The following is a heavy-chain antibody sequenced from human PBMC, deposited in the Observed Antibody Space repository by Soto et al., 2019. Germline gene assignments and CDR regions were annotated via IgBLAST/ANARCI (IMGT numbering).Heavy chain of an antibody. V-gene: IGHV3-33*01. D-gene: IGHD3-9*01. J-gene: IGHJ3*02. CDR2: IWYDGSNK. Sequence: PGGSLRLSCAASGFTFSSYGIHCFRQAPGKGLEWVAVIWYDGSNKYYADSVKGRFTISRDNSKNTLYLQMNSLRAEDTAVYYCARDSRYYDILTVQADPDAFDIWGQGTMVTVSS. CDR1: GFTFSSYG. CDR3: ARDSRYYDILTVQADPDAFDI.